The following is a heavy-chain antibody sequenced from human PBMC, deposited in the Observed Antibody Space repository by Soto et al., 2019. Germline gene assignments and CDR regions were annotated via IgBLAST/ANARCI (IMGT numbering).Heavy chain of an antibody. CDR1: GFTFINYA. CDR3: AKDLRKTSNDFWSGYDTGIYAMDV. V-gene: IGHV3-23*01. Sequence: EVQLLESGGGLVLPGGSLRLSCAASGFTFINYAMSWVRQAPGKGLEWVATITGDGGSTYYAASVKGRFSISRDKSKNTVSLQINSLRVEDTAVYYCAKDLRKTSNDFWSGYDTGIYAMDVWGQGTTVTVSS. J-gene: IGHJ6*02. CDR2: ITGDGGST. D-gene: IGHD3-3*01.